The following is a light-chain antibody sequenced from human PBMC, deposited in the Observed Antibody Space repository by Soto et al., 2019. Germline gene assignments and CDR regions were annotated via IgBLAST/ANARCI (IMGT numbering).Light chain of an antibody. J-gene: IGKJ4*01. CDR2: AAS. V-gene: IGKV1-39*01. CDR3: QQSYSTPLT. CDR1: QNISSY. Sequence: DIQMTQSPSSLSASVGDRVTITCRSSQNISSYLNWYQQKPGKAPKVLIFAASSLQSGVPSRFSGSGSGTDFTLTISSLQPEDFVTYYCQQSYSTPLTFGGGTKVEIK.